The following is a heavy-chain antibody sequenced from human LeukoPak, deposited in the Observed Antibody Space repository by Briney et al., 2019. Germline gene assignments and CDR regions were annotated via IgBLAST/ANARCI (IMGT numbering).Heavy chain of an antibody. D-gene: IGHD3-10*01. CDR1: GGSISSGGYY. CDR2: IYYSGST. V-gene: IGHV4-31*03. CDR3: ARDQGSGGFDY. J-gene: IGHJ4*02. Sequence: PSETLSLTCTGSGGSISSGGYYWSWIRQHPGKGLEWIGYIYYSGSTYYNPSLKSRVTISVDTSKNQFSLKLSSVTAADTAVYYCARDQGSGGFDYWGQGTLVTVSS.